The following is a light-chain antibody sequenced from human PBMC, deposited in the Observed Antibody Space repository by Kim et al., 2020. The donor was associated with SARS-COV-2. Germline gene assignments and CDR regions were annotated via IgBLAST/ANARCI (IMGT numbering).Light chain of an antibody. CDR1: KLGDKY. CDR2: QDI. J-gene: IGLJ3*02. V-gene: IGLV3-1*01. CDR3: QAWDSSTAV. Sequence: SYELTQPPSVSVSPGQTASITCSGDKLGDKYACWYQQKPGQSPVLVIYQDIKRPSGIPERFSGSISGNTATLTISGTQAMDEADYYCQAWDSSTAVFGGG.